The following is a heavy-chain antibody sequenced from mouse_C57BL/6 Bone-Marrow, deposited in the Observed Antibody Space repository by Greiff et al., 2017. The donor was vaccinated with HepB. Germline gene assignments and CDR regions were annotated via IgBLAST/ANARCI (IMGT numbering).Heavy chain of an antibody. CDR2: SSSGGSYT. CDR3: ARRGLGDY. V-gene: IGHV5-6*02. CDR1: GGKGRREG. J-gene: IGHJ4*01. Sequence: EGRGGEEGGEGGKKGGGRKGAGGEEGGKGRREGMAGVRQTTEKRMAGVATSSSGGSYTYYPDSVKGRFTISRDNAKNTLYLQMSSLKSEDTAMYYCARRGLGDYWGQGTSVTVSS.